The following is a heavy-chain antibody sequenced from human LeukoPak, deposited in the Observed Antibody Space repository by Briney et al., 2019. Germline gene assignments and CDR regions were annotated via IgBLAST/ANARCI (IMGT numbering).Heavy chain of an antibody. CDR1: GGSISSYY. CDR2: IYYSGST. D-gene: IGHD5-18*01. CDR3: ARGRYSHGSLGYYYYYGMDV. Sequence: PSETLSLTCTVSGGSISSYYWSWIRQPPGKGLEWIGYIYYSGSTNYNPSLKSRVTISVDTSKNQFSLRLSSVTAADTAVYYCARGRYSHGSLGYYYYYGMDVWGQGTTVTVSS. J-gene: IGHJ6*02. V-gene: IGHV4-59*01.